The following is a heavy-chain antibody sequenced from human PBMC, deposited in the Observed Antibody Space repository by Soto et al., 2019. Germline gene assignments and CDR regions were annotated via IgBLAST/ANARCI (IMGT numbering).Heavy chain of an antibody. Sequence: QVQLVQSGAEVKKPGSLVTLSCKASGGTFRSSTISWVRQAPGQGLEWMGGIIPIFPTPDYAQKFQDRVTITADESASTAYMELSSLTSEDTAVYYCARDRDRLQLGGNYYYIMDVWGQGTTVTVSS. D-gene: IGHD4-4*01. CDR1: GGTFRSST. CDR2: IIPIFPTP. V-gene: IGHV1-69*12. CDR3: ARDRDRLQLGGNYYYIMDV. J-gene: IGHJ6*02.